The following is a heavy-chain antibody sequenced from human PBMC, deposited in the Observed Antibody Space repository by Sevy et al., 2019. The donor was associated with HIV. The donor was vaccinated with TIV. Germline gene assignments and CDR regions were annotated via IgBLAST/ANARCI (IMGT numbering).Heavy chain of an antibody. Sequence: ASVNVSCKASGYTFTGYYMHWVRQAPGRGLEWTGWINPNSGGTNDAQKFQGRVTMTRDTSISTAYMELSRLRSDDTAVYYCARDYYSYGTDWGQGTLVTVSS. CDR3: ARDYYSYGTD. V-gene: IGHV1-2*02. J-gene: IGHJ4*02. CDR2: INPNSGGT. D-gene: IGHD5-18*01. CDR1: GYTFTGYY.